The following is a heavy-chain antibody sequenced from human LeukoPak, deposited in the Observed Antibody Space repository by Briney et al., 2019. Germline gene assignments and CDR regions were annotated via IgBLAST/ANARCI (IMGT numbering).Heavy chain of an antibody. J-gene: IGHJ5*02. CDR2: IKQDGSEK. CDR3: ARASDPWLQLT. CDR1: GFTFSGST. V-gene: IGHV3-7*05. D-gene: IGHD5-24*01. Sequence: GGSLKLSCAASGFTFSGSTMHWVRQASGKGLEWVGNIKQDGSEKRYADSVRGRFSISRDNAQTSLYLQMNSLRAEDTAVYYCARASDPWLQLTWGQGTLVTVSS.